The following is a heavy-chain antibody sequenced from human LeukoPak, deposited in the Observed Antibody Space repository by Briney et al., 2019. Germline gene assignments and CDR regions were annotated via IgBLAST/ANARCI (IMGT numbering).Heavy chain of an antibody. Sequence: GASVKVSCKASGYTFTGYYMHWVRQAPGQGLEWMGCINPNSGGTNYAQKLQGRVTMTTDTSTSTAYMELRRLRSDDTAVYYCARDLGRYCSGGRCHYYSYYMDVWGKGTTVTVSS. CDR2: INPNSGGT. J-gene: IGHJ6*03. D-gene: IGHD2-15*01. CDR1: GYTFTGYY. V-gene: IGHV1-2*02. CDR3: ARDLGRYCSGGRCHYYSYYMDV.